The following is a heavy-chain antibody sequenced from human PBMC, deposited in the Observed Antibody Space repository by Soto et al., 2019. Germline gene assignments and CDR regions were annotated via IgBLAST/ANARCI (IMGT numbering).Heavy chain of an antibody. Sequence: ASVKVSCKTSGYTFTDYYTHWVRQAPGQGLEWMGWMNPKSGGAYFAQKFQGRVTLTRDTSIGTAYMELSTLRSEDTAVYYCARLHSHGTYGMDVWGQGTTVTVSS. CDR3: ARLHSHGTYGMDV. V-gene: IGHV1-2*02. D-gene: IGHD5-18*01. J-gene: IGHJ6*02. CDR1: GYTFTDYY. CDR2: MNPKSGGA.